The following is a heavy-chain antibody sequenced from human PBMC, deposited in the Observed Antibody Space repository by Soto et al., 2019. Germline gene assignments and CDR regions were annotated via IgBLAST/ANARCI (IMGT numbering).Heavy chain of an antibody. D-gene: IGHD5-18*01. CDR3: ARDGVDTATGYYYGMDV. Sequence: QVQLVQSGAEVKKPGASVKVSCKASGYTFTSYGISWVRQAPGQGLEWMGWISAYNGNTNYAQKLQGRVTMTTDTSTSTEDMELRSLRSDDKAVYYCARDGVDTATGYYYGMDVWGQGTTVTVSS. CDR1: GYTFTSYG. CDR2: ISAYNGNT. V-gene: IGHV1-18*01. J-gene: IGHJ6*02.